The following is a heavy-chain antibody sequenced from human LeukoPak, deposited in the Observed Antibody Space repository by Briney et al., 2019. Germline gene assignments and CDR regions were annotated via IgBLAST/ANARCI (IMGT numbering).Heavy chain of an antibody. V-gene: IGHV3-23*01. CDR2: ISGSGGST. J-gene: IGHJ4*02. Sequence: GGSLRLSCAASGFTFSSYGMSWVRQAPGKGLEWVSAISGSGGSTYYADSVKGRFTISRDNSKNTLYLQMNSLRAEDTAVYYCAKDIVRNIVVVPAAMPTYFDYWGQGTLVTVSS. CDR3: AKDIVRNIVVVPAAMPTYFDY. CDR1: GFTFSSYG. D-gene: IGHD2-2*01.